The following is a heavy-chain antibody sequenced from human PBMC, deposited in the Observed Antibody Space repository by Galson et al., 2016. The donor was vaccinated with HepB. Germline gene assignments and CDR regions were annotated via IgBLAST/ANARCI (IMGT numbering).Heavy chain of an antibody. CDR2: TSYDGTKK. J-gene: IGHJ4*02. D-gene: IGHD3-16*01. Sequence: SLRLSCAASGFTFSRYGMHWVRQAPGKGLEWVALTSYDGTKKSYADSVKGRFTISRDDSKNTLYLQMNSLRPEDTAVYYCAKGHGNSYGGLEVECWGQGTLVTVSS. CDR3: AKGHGNSYGGLEVEC. CDR1: GFTFSRYG. V-gene: IGHV3-30*18.